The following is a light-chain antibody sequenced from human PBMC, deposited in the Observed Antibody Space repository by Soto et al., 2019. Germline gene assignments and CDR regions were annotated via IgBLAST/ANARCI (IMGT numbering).Light chain of an antibody. CDR1: SNDVGGYNY. Sequence: QSVLTQPRSVSGSPGQSVTISCTGTSNDVGGYNYVSWYQQHPGKAPKLLISDVNKRPSGVPDRFTGSKSGNTASLIISGLQAKDEADYYCCSYAGSSTWVFGGGTKLTVL. J-gene: IGLJ3*02. V-gene: IGLV2-11*01. CDR3: CSYAGSSTWV. CDR2: DVN.